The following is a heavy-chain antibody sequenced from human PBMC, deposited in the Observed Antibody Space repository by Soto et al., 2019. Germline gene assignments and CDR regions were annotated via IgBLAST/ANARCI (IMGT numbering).Heavy chain of an antibody. CDR3: ARRRRPPYGMDV. CDR2: LYYSGST. V-gene: IGHV4-39*01. Sequence: QLQLQESGPGLVKTSETLSLTCTVSGGSISSSSYYSGWIRQPPGKGLEWIGRLYYSGSTYYNPSLRSGVTIYVDTSKIQVSLKLSSVTAADTSVYYCARRRRPPYGMDVWGQGTTGTVYS. CDR1: GGSISSSSYY. J-gene: IGHJ6*02. D-gene: IGHD6-25*01.